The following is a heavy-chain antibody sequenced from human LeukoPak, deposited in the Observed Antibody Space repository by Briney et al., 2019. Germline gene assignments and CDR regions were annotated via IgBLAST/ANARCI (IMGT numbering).Heavy chain of an antibody. CDR2: IYYSGST. D-gene: IGHD1-26*01. J-gene: IGHJ6*02. Sequence: SETLSLTCTVSSGSISSHYWSWIRQPPGKGLEWIGYIYYSGSTNYNPSLKSRVTISVDTSKNQFSLKLSSVTATDTAVYYCAGDKDSGTSYYYYGLDVWGQGTPVTVSS. CDR3: AGDKDSGTSYYYYGLDV. CDR1: SGSISSHY. V-gene: IGHV4-59*11.